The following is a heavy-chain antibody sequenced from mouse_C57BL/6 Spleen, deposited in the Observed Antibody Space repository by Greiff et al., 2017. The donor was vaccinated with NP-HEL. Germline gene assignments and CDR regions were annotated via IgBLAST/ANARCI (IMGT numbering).Heavy chain of an antibody. V-gene: IGHV5-17*01. CDR1: GFTFSDYG. Sequence: EVKLMESGGGLVKPGGSLKLSCAASGFTFSDYGMHWVRQAPEKGLEWVAYISSGSSTIYYADTVKGRFTISRDNAKNTLFLQMTSLRSEDTAMYYWASPYYDYEEAWFAYWGQGTLVTVSA. CDR3: ASPYYDYEEAWFAY. CDR2: ISSGSSTI. J-gene: IGHJ3*01. D-gene: IGHD2-4*01.